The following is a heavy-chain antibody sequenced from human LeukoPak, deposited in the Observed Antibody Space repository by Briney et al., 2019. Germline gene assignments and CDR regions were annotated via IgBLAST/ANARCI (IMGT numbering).Heavy chain of an antibody. V-gene: IGHV4-34*01. CDR2: INHSGST. CDR1: GGSFSGYY. D-gene: IGHD7-27*01. Sequence: KPSETLSLTCAVYGGSFSGYYWSWIRQPPGKGLEWIGEINHSGSTNYNPSLKSRVTISVDTSKNQFSLKLSSVTAADTAVYYCARGRRLRNWGFSPQPFDYWGQGTLVTVSS. CDR3: ARGRRLRNWGFSPQPFDY. J-gene: IGHJ4*02.